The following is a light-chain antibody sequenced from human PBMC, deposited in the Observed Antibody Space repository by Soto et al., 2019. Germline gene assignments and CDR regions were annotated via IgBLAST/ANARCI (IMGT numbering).Light chain of an antibody. CDR2: GAS. CDR1: QSVSNRY. CDR3: HHYDDSPLIT. V-gene: IGKV3-20*01. Sequence: EIVLTQSPGTLSLSPGERATLSCRASQSVSNRYLAWYQQKPGQAPRLLIYGASSRATAIPDRFSGSGSGTDFTLTISRLEPEDFAIYYCHHYDDSPLITFGQGTHWRL. J-gene: IGKJ5*01.